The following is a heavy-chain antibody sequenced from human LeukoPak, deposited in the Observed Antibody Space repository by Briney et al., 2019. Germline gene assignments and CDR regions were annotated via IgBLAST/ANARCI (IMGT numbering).Heavy chain of an antibody. D-gene: IGHD5/OR15-5a*01. CDR3: ARPITSSVSLFDY. V-gene: IGHV3-21*01. J-gene: IGHJ4*02. CDR2: ISSSSGYI. CDR1: GFIFSDYG. Sequence: GGSLRLSCAASGFIFSDYGMNWVRQAPGKGLEWVSSISSSSGYIYYADSVKGRFTISRDNAKNSLYLQMNSLRAEDTAVYYCARPITSSVSLFDYWGQGTLVTVSS.